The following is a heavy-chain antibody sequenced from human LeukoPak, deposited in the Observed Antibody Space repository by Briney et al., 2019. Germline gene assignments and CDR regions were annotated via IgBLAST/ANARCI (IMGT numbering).Heavy chain of an antibody. V-gene: IGHV1-46*01. CDR1: GYTFTSYY. D-gene: IGHD3-10*01. CDR3: ARGLSPLITMVRGVKRDYYMDV. J-gene: IGHJ6*03. Sequence: ASVKVSCKASGYTFTSYYIHLVRQAPGQGFEWMAIINPSDGSTTNSQKFQGRVTMTRDTSTSTVYMELSSLRSEDTAVYYCARGLSPLITMVRGVKRDYYMDVWGKGTTVTVSS. CDR2: INPSDGST.